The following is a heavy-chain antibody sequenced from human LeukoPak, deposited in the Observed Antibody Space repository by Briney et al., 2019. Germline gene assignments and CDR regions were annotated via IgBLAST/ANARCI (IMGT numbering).Heavy chain of an antibody. CDR2: MNPNSGNT. J-gene: IGHJ5*02. CDR3: ARRQGSSWYRDWFDP. CDR1: GYTFTTYD. V-gene: IGHV1-8*01. Sequence: ASVKVSCKASGYTFTTYDINWVRQATGQGLEWVGWMNPNSGNTGYAQKFQGRVTMTRNTSISTAYMELSSLRSEDTAVYYCARRQGSSWYRDWFDPWGQGTLVTVSS. D-gene: IGHD6-13*01.